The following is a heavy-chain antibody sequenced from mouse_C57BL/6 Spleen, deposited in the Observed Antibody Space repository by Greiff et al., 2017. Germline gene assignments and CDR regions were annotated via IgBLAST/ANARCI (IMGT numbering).Heavy chain of an antibody. CDR2: IDPANGNT. D-gene: IGHD2-3*01. V-gene: IGHV14-3*01. J-gene: IGHJ4*01. Sequence: EVQLQQSVAELVRPGASVKLSCTASGFNFKNTYMHWVKQRPEQGLEWIGRIDPANGNTKYAPKFQGKATITADTSSNTAYLQLSSLTSEDTAIYYCAREGMGPYAMGYWGQGTSVTVSS. CDR3: AREGMGPYAMGY. CDR1: GFNFKNTY.